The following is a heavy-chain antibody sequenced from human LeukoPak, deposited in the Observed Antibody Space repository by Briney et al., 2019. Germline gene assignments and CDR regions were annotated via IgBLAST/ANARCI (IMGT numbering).Heavy chain of an antibody. CDR3: ARGRKIPAAIGPPAAKYAFDI. J-gene: IGHJ3*02. CDR1: GYTFTSYD. CDR2: MNPNSGNT. D-gene: IGHD2-2*01. V-gene: IGHV1-8*03. Sequence: AASVKVSCKASGYTFTSYDINWVRQATGQGLEWMGWMNPNSGNTGYAQKFQGRVIITRNTSISTAYMELSSLRSEDTAVYYCARGRKIPAAIGPPAAKYAFDIWGQGTMVTVSS.